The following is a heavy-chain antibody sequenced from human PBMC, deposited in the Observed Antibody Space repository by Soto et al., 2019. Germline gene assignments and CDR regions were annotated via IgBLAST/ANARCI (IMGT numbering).Heavy chain of an antibody. V-gene: IGHV3-11*04. Sequence: QVQLVESGGGLVKPGGSLRISCEASGFNVNDVYMSWIRQAPGKGLEWISYISSRATGIFYADSVKGRFTISRDDANNSLYLQMNSLRGEDTAVYYCARPRAFDGYDGGYFFDLWGQGTVVTVSS. J-gene: IGHJ4*02. CDR1: GFNVNDVY. CDR3: ARPRAFDGYDGGYFFDL. CDR2: ISSRATGI. D-gene: IGHD5-12*01.